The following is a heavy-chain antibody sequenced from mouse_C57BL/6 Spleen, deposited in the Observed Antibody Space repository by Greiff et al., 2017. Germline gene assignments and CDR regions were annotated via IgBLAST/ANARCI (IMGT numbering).Heavy chain of an antibody. Sequence: QVQLQQPGAELVRPGTSVKLSCKASGYTFTSYWMHWVKQRPGQGLEWIGVIDPSDSYTNYNQKFKGKATLTVDTSSSTAYMQLSSLTSEDSAVXYCARGWDVYLDYWGEGTTHTVSS. CDR2: IDPSDSYT. CDR1: GYTFTSYW. D-gene: IGHD4-1*01. CDR3: ARGWDVYLDY. V-gene: IGHV1-59*01. J-gene: IGHJ2*01.